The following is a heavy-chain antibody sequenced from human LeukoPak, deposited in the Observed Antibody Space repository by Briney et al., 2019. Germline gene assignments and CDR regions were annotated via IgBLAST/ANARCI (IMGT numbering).Heavy chain of an antibody. D-gene: IGHD3-10*01. J-gene: IGHJ6*03. V-gene: IGHV3-21*01. CDR3: AREDYYGSGTDYMDV. CDR1: GFSFSSYN. CDR2: ITSSSTYT. Sequence: GGSLRLSCAASGFSFSSYNMNWVRQTPGKGLEWVSSITSSSTYTFYADSVKGRFTISRDNARNSLYLQMNSLRAEDTAVYYCAREDYYGSGTDYMDVWGKGTTVTVSS.